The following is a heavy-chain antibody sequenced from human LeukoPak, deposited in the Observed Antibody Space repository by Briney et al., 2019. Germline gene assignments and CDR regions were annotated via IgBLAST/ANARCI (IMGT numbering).Heavy chain of an antibody. Sequence: GESLKISCKGSGYSFTSYWIGWVRRMPGKGLEWMGIIYPGDSDTRYSPSFQGQVTISADKSISTAYLQWSSLKASDTAMYYCARRYCSGGSCYHFDYWGQGTLVTVSS. CDR1: GYSFTSYW. CDR3: ARRYCSGGSCYHFDY. J-gene: IGHJ4*02. CDR2: IYPGDSDT. D-gene: IGHD2-15*01. V-gene: IGHV5-51*01.